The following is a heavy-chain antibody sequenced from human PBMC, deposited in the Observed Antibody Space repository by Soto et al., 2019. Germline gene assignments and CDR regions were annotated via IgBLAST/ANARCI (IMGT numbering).Heavy chain of an antibody. Sequence: GGSLRLSCAASGFTFSSYGMHWVRQAPGKGLEWVAVIWYDGSNKYYADSVKGRFTISRDNSKNTLYLQMNRLRAEDTAVYYFARESFMTTVTIGYYYDMVIWGQGTTDTVSS. CDR3: ARESFMTTVTIGYYYDMVI. J-gene: IGHJ6*02. CDR2: IWYDGSNK. CDR1: GFTFSSYG. D-gene: IGHD4-17*01. V-gene: IGHV3-33*01.